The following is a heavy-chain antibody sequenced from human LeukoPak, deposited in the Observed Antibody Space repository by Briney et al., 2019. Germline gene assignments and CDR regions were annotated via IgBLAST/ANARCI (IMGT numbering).Heavy chain of an antibody. CDR3: AKDLNYGDGRWEFDP. CDR1: GFTFSNFA. Sequence: PGGSLRLSCAASGFTFSNFAMAWVRQTPERGRQWVSGILACGSTYYADSVKGRFTISRDNSKSTLYLQMNSLSVDHTAVYLCAKDLNYGDGRWEFDPWGQGTLVTVPS. D-gene: IGHD4-17*01. CDR2: ILACGST. J-gene: IGHJ5*02. V-gene: IGHV3-23*01.